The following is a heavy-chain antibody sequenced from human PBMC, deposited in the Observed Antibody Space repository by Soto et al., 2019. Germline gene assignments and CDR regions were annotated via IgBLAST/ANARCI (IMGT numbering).Heavy chain of an antibody. J-gene: IGHJ4*02. Sequence: EVQLVESGGGLVKPGGSLRLSCAASGFTFSNAWMSWVRQAPGKGLEWVGRIKSKTDGGTTDYAAPVKGRFTISRDDSKNTRYLQMNSLKTEDTAVYYCTTQDYDFWSGGFDYWGQGTLVTVSS. CDR3: TTQDYDFWSGGFDY. V-gene: IGHV3-15*01. CDR2: IKSKTDGGTT. CDR1: GFTFSNAW. D-gene: IGHD3-3*01.